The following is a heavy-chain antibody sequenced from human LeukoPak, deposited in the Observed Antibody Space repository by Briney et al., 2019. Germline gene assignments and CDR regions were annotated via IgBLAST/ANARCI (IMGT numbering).Heavy chain of an antibody. D-gene: IGHD6-13*01. J-gene: IGHJ5*02. V-gene: IGHV1-18*01. CDR1: GGTFSSYA. CDR2: ISAYNGNT. Sequence: ASVKVSCKASGGTFSSYAISWVRQAPGQGREWMGWISAYNGNTNYAQKLQGRVTMTTDTSTSTAYMELRSLRSDDTAVYYCARVSSSWYGWFDPWGQGTLVTVSS. CDR3: ARVSSSWYGWFDP.